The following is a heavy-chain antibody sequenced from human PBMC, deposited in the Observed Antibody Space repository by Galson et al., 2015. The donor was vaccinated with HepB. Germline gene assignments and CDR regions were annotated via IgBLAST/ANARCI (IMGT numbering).Heavy chain of an antibody. CDR2: IKSRSDGGTT. Sequence: SLRLSCAASGFTFSHLWMTWVRQAPGKGLEWVGRIKSRSDGGTTDHAAPVKGRFTISRDDSKDTLYLQMNSLKTEDTAVYYCTTGRPFTGGGVIATWGQGTLVTVSS. J-gene: IGHJ5*02. CDR1: GFTFSHLW. V-gene: IGHV3-15*01. CDR3: TTGRPFTGGGVIAT. D-gene: IGHD3-16*02.